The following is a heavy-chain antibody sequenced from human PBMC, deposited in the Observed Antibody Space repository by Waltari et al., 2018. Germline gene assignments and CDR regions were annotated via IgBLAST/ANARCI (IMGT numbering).Heavy chain of an antibody. Sequence: QLQLQESGPGLVKPSETLSLTCTVSGGSISSSSYYGGLFRQLPGKGLEWIGSIYYSGSTYYNPSLKSRVTISVDTSKNQFSLKLSSVTAADTAVYYCARHLGYDIVLMVYADNWFDPWGQGTLVTVSS. CDR2: IYYSGST. V-gene: IGHV4-39*01. D-gene: IGHD2-8*01. J-gene: IGHJ5*02. CDR1: GGSISSSSYY. CDR3: ARHLGYDIVLMVYADNWFDP.